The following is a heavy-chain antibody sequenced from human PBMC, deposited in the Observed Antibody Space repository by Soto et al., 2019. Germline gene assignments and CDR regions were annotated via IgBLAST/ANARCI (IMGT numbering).Heavy chain of an antibody. CDR2: VSASART. D-gene: IGHD2-8*01. CDR1: GDSISNVY. J-gene: IGHJ2*01. CDR3: ATGMGRYLEL. V-gene: IGHV4-4*07. Sequence: QVQLQESGPGLVKPSETLSLTCSVSGDSISNVYWSWIRQPAGKGLESMGRVSASARTNYNPSLQSRVTMSLDTSKNLFSLWLTAVSAADTAMSFCATGMGRYLELWGRGTLVIVSS.